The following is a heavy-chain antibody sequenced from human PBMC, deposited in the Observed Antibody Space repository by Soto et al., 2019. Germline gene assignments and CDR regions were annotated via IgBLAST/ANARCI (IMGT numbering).Heavy chain of an antibody. CDR2: IYYSGST. CDR1: GGSISSYY. CDR3: ARETSYELSHDACDI. V-gene: IGHV4-59*01. J-gene: IGHJ3*02. D-gene: IGHD1-26*01. Sequence: SETLSLTCTVSGGSISSYYWSWIRQPPGKGLEWIGYIYYSGSTNYNPSLKSRVTISVDTSKNQFSLKLSSVTAADTAVYYCARETSYELSHDACDIWGQGTMVTVSS.